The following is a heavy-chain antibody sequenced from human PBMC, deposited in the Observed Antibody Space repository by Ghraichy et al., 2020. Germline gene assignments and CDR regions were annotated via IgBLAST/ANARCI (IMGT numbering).Heavy chain of an antibody. CDR2: INSDGSST. D-gene: IGHD2-2*01. V-gene: IGHV3-74*01. CDR1: GFTFISYW. CDR3: ARVGLSITSHYGMDV. Sequence: GGSLRLSCAASGFTFISYWMHWVRQAPGKGLVWVSRINSDGSSTSYADSVKGRLTISRDNAKNTLYLQMNSLRAEDTAVYYCARVGLSITSHYGMDVWGQGTTVTVSS. J-gene: IGHJ6*02.